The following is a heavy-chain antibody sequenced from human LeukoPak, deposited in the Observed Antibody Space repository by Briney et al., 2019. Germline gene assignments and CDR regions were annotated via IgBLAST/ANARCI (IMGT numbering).Heavy chain of an antibody. CDR2: IKSKTDGGTT. CDR3: STGAF. V-gene: IGHV3-15*01. CDR1: EFTFSDDW. J-gene: IGHJ4*02. Sequence: GGSLRLSCAASEFTFSDDWMSWVRQAPGKGLEWVGRIKSKTDGGTTDYAAPVKGRFTISRDDSKNLLYLQMKSLKTDDTGVNYCSTGAFWGQGTLVTVSS.